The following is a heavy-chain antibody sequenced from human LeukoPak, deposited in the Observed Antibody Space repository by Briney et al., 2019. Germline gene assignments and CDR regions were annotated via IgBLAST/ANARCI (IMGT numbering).Heavy chain of an antibody. D-gene: IGHD3-10*01. CDR1: GFNFNTNN. CDR2: IYSGGRT. CDR3: ARVYYGSGSLHYYYYYMDV. J-gene: IGHJ6*03. V-gene: IGHV3-53*01. Sequence: GGSLRLSCAASGFNFNTNNMDWVRQAPGKGLEWVSVIYSGGRTYYADSVKGRFIISRENSKNTLYLQMNSLRAEDTAVYYCARVYYGSGSLHYYYYYMDVWGKGTTVTISS.